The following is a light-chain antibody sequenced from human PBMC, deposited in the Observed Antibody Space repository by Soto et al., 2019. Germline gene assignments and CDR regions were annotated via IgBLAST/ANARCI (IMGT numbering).Light chain of an antibody. V-gene: IGLV1-44*01. CDR3: AAWEDNLNGWV. Sequence: QSVLTQPPSVSGTPGQRVSISCSGSGSNIGTNTVNWYQQLPGTAPKVLIYSNYRRPSGVPDRFSASKSGTSASLAIRGLQSEEEADYYCAAWEDNLNGWVFGGGTKLTVL. J-gene: IGLJ3*02. CDR2: SNY. CDR1: GSNIGTNT.